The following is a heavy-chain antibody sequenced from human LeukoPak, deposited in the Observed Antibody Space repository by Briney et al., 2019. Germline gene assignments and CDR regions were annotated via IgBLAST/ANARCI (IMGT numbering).Heavy chain of an antibody. CDR1: GFTFNDFY. CDR3: AKAQYSSGWYGFDY. V-gene: IGHV3-23*01. Sequence: GGSLRLSCAASGFTFNDFYMSWVRQAPGKGLEWVSVISGSGGSTYYADSVKGRLTISRDNSKNTLYLQMNSLRAEDTALYYCAKAQYSSGWYGFDYWGQGTLVTVSS. CDR2: ISGSGGST. D-gene: IGHD6-19*01. J-gene: IGHJ4*02.